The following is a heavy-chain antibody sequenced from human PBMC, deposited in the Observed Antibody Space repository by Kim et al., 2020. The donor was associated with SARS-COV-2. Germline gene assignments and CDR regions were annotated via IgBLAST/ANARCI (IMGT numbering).Heavy chain of an antibody. Sequence: SVKVSCKASGGTFSSYAISWVRQAPGQGLEWMGGIIPIFGTANYAQKFQGRVTITADESTSTAYMELSSLRSEDTAVYYCARDNTNSSSWYESDYWGQGTLVTVSS. CDR1: GGTFSSYA. J-gene: IGHJ4*02. D-gene: IGHD6-13*01. V-gene: IGHV1-69*13. CDR2: IIPIFGTA. CDR3: ARDNTNSSSWYESDY.